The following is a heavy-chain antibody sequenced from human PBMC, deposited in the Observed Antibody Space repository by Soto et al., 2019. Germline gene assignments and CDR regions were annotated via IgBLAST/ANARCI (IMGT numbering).Heavy chain of an antibody. CDR3: ARGGVTMVRGAITKHYYYYYGMDV. CDR1: GGSFSGYY. D-gene: IGHD3-10*01. Sequence: SETLSLTCAVYGGSFSGYYWSWIRQPPGKGLEWIGEINHSGSTNYNPSLKSRVAISVDTSKNQFSLKLSSVTAADTAVYYCARGGVTMVRGAITKHYYYYYGMDVWGQGTTVTVSS. J-gene: IGHJ6*02. V-gene: IGHV4-34*01. CDR2: INHSGST.